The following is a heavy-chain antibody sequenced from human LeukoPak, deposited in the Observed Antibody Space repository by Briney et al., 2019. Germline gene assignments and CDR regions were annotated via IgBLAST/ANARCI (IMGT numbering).Heavy chain of an antibody. J-gene: IGHJ3*02. D-gene: IGHD1-1*01. Sequence: GGSLRLSCTASGFTFGDYAMSWVRQAPGKGLEWVGFIRSKAYGGTTEYAASVKGRFTISRDDSKSIAYLQMNSLKTEDTAVYYCVRPRYNWNVYAFDIWGQGTMVTVSS. V-gene: IGHV3-49*04. CDR2: IRSKAYGGTT. CDR3: VRPRYNWNVYAFDI. CDR1: GFTFGDYA.